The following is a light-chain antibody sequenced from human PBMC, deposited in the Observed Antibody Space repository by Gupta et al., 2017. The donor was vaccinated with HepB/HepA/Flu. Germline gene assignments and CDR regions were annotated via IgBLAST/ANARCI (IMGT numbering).Light chain of an antibody. Sequence: DIQMTQSPSSLSASVGDRVTITCRTSQSISNCLNWYLQKPGRAPKLLIYATSNLQSGVPSRFSGSGSGTDFTLTVSSLQPEDFATYYCQQCSTTPLTFGGGTRVEIK. CDR3: QQCSTTPLT. CDR1: QSISNC. J-gene: IGKJ4*01. CDR2: ATS. V-gene: IGKV1-39*01.